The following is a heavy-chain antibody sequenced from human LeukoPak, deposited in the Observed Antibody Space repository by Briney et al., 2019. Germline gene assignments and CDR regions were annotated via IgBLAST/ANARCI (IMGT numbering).Heavy chain of an antibody. Sequence: GGSLRLSCAASGFTFTSYAMSGVRQAPGKGLEWVSAISGSGGSTYYADSVKGRFTISRDNSKNTLYLQMNSLRAEDTAVYYCAKDRSGSYWGKNFDYWGQGTLVTVSS. D-gene: IGHD3-10*01. CDR2: ISGSGGST. V-gene: IGHV3-23*01. CDR3: AKDRSGSYWGKNFDY. J-gene: IGHJ4*02. CDR1: GFTFTSYA.